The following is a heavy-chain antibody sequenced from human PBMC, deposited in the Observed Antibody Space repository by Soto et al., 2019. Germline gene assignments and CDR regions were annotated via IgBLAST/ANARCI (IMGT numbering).Heavy chain of an antibody. D-gene: IGHD3-3*01. V-gene: IGHV1-18*01. Sequence: ASVKVSCKASGYTFTSYGLSWVRQAPGQGLEWMGWISAYNGDTNYAQMLQGRVTMTTDTSTSTAYMELRSLRAEDTAVYYCARDPGGTDFAEWTYYFDYWGQGTLVTVSS. CDR1: GYTFTSYG. J-gene: IGHJ4*02. CDR3: ARDPGGTDFAEWTYYFDY. CDR2: ISAYNGDT.